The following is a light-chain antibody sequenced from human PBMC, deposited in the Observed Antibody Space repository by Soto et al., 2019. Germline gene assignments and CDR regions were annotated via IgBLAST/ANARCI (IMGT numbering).Light chain of an antibody. V-gene: IGKV1-13*02. CDR1: QGISSY. CDR2: ETS. Sequence: AIQLTQSPSSLSASVGDRVTITCRASQGISSYLAWYQQKPGKAPKLLIYETSSLESGVPSRFSGSGSGTEFTLTISSLQPDDFATYYCQQYNSYPITFGQGTRLEIK. CDR3: QQYNSYPIT. J-gene: IGKJ5*01.